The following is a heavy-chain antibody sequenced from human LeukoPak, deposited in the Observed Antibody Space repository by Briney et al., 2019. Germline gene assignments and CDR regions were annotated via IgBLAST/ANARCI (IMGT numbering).Heavy chain of an antibody. CDR3: AKARDGYNPYDAFDI. V-gene: IGHV3-43*01. J-gene: IGHJ3*02. Sequence: GGSLRLSCAASRFTFDDYTRHWVRQAPGKGLEWVSLISWDGGSTYYADSVKGRFTISRDNSKNSLYLQMNSLRTEDTALYNCAKARDGYNPYDAFDIWGQGTMVTVSS. D-gene: IGHD5-24*01. CDR2: ISWDGGST. CDR1: RFTFDDYT.